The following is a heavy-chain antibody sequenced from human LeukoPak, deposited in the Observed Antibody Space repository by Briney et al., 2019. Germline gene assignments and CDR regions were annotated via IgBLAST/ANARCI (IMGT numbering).Heavy chain of an antibody. CDR3: AIEDPRTKVPAGMDV. J-gene: IGHJ6*02. CDR1: GGSISHYY. Sequence: SETLSLTCTVSGGSISHYYWSWIRQPPGKGLEWIGYIYYSGTTNYNPSLKSRVTISVDTSKNQFSLKLNSVTAADTAVYYCAIEDPRTKVPAGMDVWGQGTTVTVSS. CDR2: IYYSGTT. V-gene: IGHV4-59*01. D-gene: IGHD4/OR15-4a*01.